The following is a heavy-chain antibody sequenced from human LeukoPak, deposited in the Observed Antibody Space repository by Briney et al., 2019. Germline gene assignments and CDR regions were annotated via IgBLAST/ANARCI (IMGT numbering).Heavy chain of an antibody. V-gene: IGHV5-51*01. J-gene: IGHJ4*02. D-gene: IGHD6-19*01. CDR1: GYSFSNYW. CDR2: IYPGDSDT. CDR3: VTYSSGCYYFDY. Sequence: GESLKISCKGSGYSFSNYWIGWVRQMPGKGLEWMGIIYPGDSDTRYSPSFQGQVTISVDRSISTAYLQWSSLEASDTAMYYCVTYSSGCYYFDYWGQGTLVTVSS.